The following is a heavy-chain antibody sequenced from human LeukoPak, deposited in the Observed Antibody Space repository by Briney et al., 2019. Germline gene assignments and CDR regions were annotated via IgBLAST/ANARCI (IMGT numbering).Heavy chain of an antibody. CDR2: INPSGGST. V-gene: IGHV1-46*01. J-gene: IGHJ4*02. Sequence: GASVKVSCKASGYTFTSYYMHWVRQAPGQGLEWMGIINPSGGSTSYAQKFQGRVTMTRDTSTSTVYMELSSLRSEDTAVYYCARDDGWAPRATVVTSICDYWGQGTLVTVSS. CDR1: GYTFTSYY. D-gene: IGHD4-23*01. CDR3: ARDDGWAPRATVVTSICDY.